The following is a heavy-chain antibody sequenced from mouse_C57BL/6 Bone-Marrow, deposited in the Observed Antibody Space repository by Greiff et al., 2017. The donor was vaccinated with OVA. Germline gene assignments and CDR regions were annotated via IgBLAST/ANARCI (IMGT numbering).Heavy chain of an antibody. CDR2: IRNKANGYTT. J-gene: IGHJ2*01. CDR1: GFTFTDYY. Sequence: EVHLVESGGGLVQPGGSLSLSCAASGFTFTDYYMSWVRQPPGKALEWLGFIRNKANGYTTEYSASVKGRFTISRDNSQSILYLQMNALRAEDRATYYCARYRAYLFDYWGQGTTLTVSS. V-gene: IGHV7-3*01. D-gene: IGHD6-5*01. CDR3: ARYRAYLFDY.